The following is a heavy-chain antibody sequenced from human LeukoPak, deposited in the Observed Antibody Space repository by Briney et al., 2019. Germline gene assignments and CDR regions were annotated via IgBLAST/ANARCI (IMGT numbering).Heavy chain of an antibody. CDR2: ISSSGSTI. CDR3: ARDPFITIFGVVTEDAFDI. D-gene: IGHD3-3*01. J-gene: IGHJ3*02. Sequence: GGSLRLSCAASGFTFSDYYMSWIRQAPGKGLEWVSYISSSGSTIYYADSVKGRFTISRDNSKNTLYLQMNSLRAEDTAVYYCARDPFITIFGVVTEDAFDIWGQGTMVTVSS. V-gene: IGHV3-11*04. CDR1: GFTFSDYY.